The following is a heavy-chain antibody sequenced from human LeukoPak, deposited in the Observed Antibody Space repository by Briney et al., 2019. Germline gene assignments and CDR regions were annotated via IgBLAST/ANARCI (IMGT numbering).Heavy chain of an antibody. CDR3: ARIQYDFWSGYTNWFDP. D-gene: IGHD3-3*01. Sequence: PSETLSLTCAVYGGSFSGYYWSWIRHPPGKVLEWNGEINHSGSTNYNPSLKSRVTISVDTSKNQFSLKLSSVTAADTAVYYCARIQYDFWSGYTNWFDPWGQGTLVTVSS. CDR1: GGSFSGYY. CDR2: INHSGST. J-gene: IGHJ5*02. V-gene: IGHV4-34*01.